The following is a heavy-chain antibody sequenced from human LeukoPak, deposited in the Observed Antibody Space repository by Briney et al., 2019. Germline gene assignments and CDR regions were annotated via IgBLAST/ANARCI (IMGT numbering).Heavy chain of an antibody. CDR1: AFTFSVYY. D-gene: IGHD5-18*01. J-gene: IGHJ4*02. V-gene: IGHV3-74*01. CDR3: ARVVDTHFDY. CDR2: IKSGGSTT. Sequence: GGSLRLSCAASAFTFSVYYMSWIRQAPGKGLVWVSRIKSGGSTTTYADSVKGRFTISRDNAKNTLYLQINSLRGEYTAVYYCARVVDTHFDYWGQGTLVTVSS.